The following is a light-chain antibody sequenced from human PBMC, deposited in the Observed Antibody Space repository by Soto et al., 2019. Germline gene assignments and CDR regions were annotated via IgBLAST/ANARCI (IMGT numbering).Light chain of an antibody. CDR1: ESIHIAY. CDR3: QQYGSSLWT. Sequence: ENVLTQSPGTLSLSPGERVTLSCRASESIHIAYLAWYQQKPGQAPRLLIYSTSSRATGIPDRFSGSGSGTDFTLTISRLEPEDFPVYYCQQYGSSLWTFGQGTKVEIK. J-gene: IGKJ1*01. CDR2: STS. V-gene: IGKV3-20*01.